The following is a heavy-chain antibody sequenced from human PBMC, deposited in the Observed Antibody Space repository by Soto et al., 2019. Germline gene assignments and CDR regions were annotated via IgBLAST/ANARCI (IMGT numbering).Heavy chain of an antibody. J-gene: IGHJ5*02. D-gene: IGHD3-22*01. V-gene: IGHV1-69*01. Sequence: QVQLVQSGAEVKKPGSSVKVSCKSSGGTFSTYTLAWVRQAPGQGLEWVGGIIPIFGTANYPQKFKGRVTIPADESTRTAYMELSSLRSEDTAVYYCARSQDSSGYWNSCFDPWGQGTLVTVSS. CDR3: ARSQDSSGYWNSCFDP. CDR2: IIPIFGTA. CDR1: GGTFSTYT.